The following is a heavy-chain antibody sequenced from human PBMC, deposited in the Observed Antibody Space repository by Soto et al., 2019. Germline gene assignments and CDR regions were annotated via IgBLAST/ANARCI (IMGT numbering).Heavy chain of an antibody. J-gene: IGHJ6*02. V-gene: IGHV3-30-3*01. Sequence: QVQLVESGGGVVQPGRSLRLSCAASGFTFSSYAMHWVRQAPGKGLESVTIISYDGSNKYYADSVRGRFTISRDNSKNTLYLQMNSLRADDTAVYYCARSRQLAPSYYYGMDVWGQGTTVTVSS. CDR2: ISYDGSNK. CDR3: ARSRQLAPSYYYGMDV. CDR1: GFTFSSYA. D-gene: IGHD6-13*01.